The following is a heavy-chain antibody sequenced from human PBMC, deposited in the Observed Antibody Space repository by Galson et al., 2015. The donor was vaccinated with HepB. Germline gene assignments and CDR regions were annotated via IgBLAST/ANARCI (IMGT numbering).Heavy chain of an antibody. CDR3: ARVSDYYDSSGYYSFFDY. CDR2: INPNSGST. V-gene: IGHV1-46*01. CDR1: GYTFTGYY. D-gene: IGHD3-22*01. Sequence: SVKVSCKASGYTFTGYYMHWVRQAPGQGLEWMGWINPNSGSTSYAQKFQGRVTMTRDTSTSTVYMGLSSLRSEDTAVYYCARVSDYYDSSGYYSFFDYWGQGTLVTVSS. J-gene: IGHJ4*02.